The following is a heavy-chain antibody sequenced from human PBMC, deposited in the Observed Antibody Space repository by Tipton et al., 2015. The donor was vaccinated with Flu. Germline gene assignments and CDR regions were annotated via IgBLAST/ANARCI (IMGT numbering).Heavy chain of an antibody. D-gene: IGHD3-22*01. CDR2: ISWNSGSV. CDR1: GFTFDDYG. V-gene: IGHV3-9*01. CDR3: AREEGHYYDTSGYLDY. J-gene: IGHJ4*02. Sequence: SLRLSCAASGFTFDDYGMHWVRQAPGKGLEWVSGISWNSGSVGYVDSVKGRFTISRDNAKNSLYLQMNSLRAEDTAMYYCAREEGHYYDTSGYLDYWGQGTLVTVSS.